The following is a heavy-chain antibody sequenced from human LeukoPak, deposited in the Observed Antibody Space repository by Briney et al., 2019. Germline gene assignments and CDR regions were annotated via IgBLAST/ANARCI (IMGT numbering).Heavy chain of an antibody. V-gene: IGHV3-53*01. CDR3: ARDYYGSGSDYFDY. CDR2: IYSGGST. Sequence: GGSLRLSCAASGFTVSSNYMSWVRQAPGKGLEWVSVIYSGGSTYYADSVKGRFTISRDNSKNTLYLQMNSLRAEDTAVYYCARDYYGSGSDYFDYWGQGTLVTVSS. J-gene: IGHJ4*02. D-gene: IGHD3-10*01. CDR1: GFTVSSNY.